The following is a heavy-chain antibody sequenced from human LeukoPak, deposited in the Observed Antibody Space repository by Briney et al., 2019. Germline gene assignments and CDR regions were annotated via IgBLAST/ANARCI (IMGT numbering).Heavy chain of an antibody. J-gene: IGHJ4*02. CDR2: ISRSADNT. V-gene: IGHV3-23*01. CDR3: AKRPPGGYSYYDC. Sequence: GGSLRLSCAASGFTFSSHGMSWVRQAPEKGLEWVSSISRSADNTYYADSVKGRFTISRDNSKNTLFLQMNSLTVEDTAIYYCAKRPPGGYSYYDCWGQGTLVTVSS. D-gene: IGHD5-18*01. CDR1: GFTFSSHG.